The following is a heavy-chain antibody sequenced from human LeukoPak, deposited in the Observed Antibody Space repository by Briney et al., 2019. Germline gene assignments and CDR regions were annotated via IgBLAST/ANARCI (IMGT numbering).Heavy chain of an antibody. J-gene: IGHJ5*02. V-gene: IGHV4-34*01. CDR3: ARKLGYCSSTSCYRVGWFDP. Sequence: SETLSLTCAVYGGSFSGYYWSWIRQPPGKGLEWIGEINHRGSTNYNPSLKSRVTISVDTSKNQFSLKLSSVTAADTAVYYCARKLGYCSSTSCYRVGWFDPWGQGTLVTVSS. CDR2: INHRGST. CDR1: GGSFSGYY. D-gene: IGHD2-2*02.